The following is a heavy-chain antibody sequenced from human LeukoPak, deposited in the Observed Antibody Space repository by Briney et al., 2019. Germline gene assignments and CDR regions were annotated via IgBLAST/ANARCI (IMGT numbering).Heavy chain of an antibody. CDR3: ARDSYSSSWSQAGY. CDR2: ISGSGGST. V-gene: IGHV3-23*01. D-gene: IGHD6-13*01. Sequence: PGGSLRLSCAASGFTFSSYAMSWVRQAPGKGLEWVSAISGSGGSTYYADSVKGRFTISRDNAKNSLYLQMNSLRAEDTAVYYCARDSYSSSWSQAGYWGQGTLVTVSS. J-gene: IGHJ4*02. CDR1: GFTFSSYA.